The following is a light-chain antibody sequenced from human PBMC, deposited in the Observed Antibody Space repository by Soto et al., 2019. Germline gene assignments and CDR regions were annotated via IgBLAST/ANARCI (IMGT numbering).Light chain of an antibody. V-gene: IGKV3-20*01. J-gene: IGKJ1*01. CDR3: QQYGSSPET. Sequence: EIVLTQAPGTLSLSPGERATLSCRASQSVSSSYLAWYQQKPGQAPRLLIYGASSRVTGIPDRFSGSGSGTDFTLTISRLEPVDFAVYYCQQYGSSPETFGQGTKVELK. CDR2: GAS. CDR1: QSVSSSY.